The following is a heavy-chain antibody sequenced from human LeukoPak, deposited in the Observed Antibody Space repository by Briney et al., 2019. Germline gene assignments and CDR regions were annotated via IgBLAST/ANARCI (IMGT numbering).Heavy chain of an antibody. V-gene: IGHV3-23*01. Sequence: PGGSLRLSCAASGFTFSSYAMSCVRQAPGEGLEWVSAISGSGGSTSYADSVKGRFTIPGDNSKNTLYLQMNSLRAEDTAVYYCAKSPLYYYGSGSYIDYWGQGTLVTVSS. D-gene: IGHD3-10*01. CDR2: ISGSGGST. CDR3: AKSPLYYYGSGSYIDY. J-gene: IGHJ4*02. CDR1: GFTFSSYA.